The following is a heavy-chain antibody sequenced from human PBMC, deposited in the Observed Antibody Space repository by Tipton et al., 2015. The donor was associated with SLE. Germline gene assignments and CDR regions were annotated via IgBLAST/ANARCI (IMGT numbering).Heavy chain of an antibody. Sequence: TLSLTCTVSGGSISSYYWSWIRQPPGKGLEWIGYIYYSGSTNYNPSLKSRVTISVDTSKNQFSLKLSSVTAADTAVYYCARALAQFYDFGYWGQGTLVTVSS. CDR3: ARALAQFYDFGY. CDR1: GGSISSYY. V-gene: IGHV4-59*01. CDR2: IYYSGST. D-gene: IGHD3-3*01. J-gene: IGHJ4*02.